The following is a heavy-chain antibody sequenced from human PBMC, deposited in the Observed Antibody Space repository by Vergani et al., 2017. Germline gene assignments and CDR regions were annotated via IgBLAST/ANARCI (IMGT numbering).Heavy chain of an antibody. J-gene: IGHJ4*02. CDR3: ARNYYGSGSYPEPLDY. Sequence: QESGPGLVKPSETLSLTCTVSGGSISSYYWSWIRQPPGKALEWLAHIFSNDEKSYSTSLKSRLTISKDTSKSQVVLTMTNMDPVDTATYYCARNYYGSGSYPEPLDYWGQGTLVTVSS. CDR2: IFSNDEK. CDR1: GGSISSYYW. V-gene: IGHV2-26*01. D-gene: IGHD3-10*01.